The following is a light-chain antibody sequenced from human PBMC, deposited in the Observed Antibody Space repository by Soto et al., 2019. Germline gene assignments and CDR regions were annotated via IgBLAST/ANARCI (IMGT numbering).Light chain of an antibody. V-gene: IGKV3-20*01. CDR2: GAS. CDR1: QSVSSSS. CDR3: QQYGSSPYT. J-gene: IGKJ2*01. Sequence: EIVLTQSPGTLSLSPGERATLSCRASQSVSSSSLAWYQQKPGQAPRLLIYGASSRATGIPDTFSGSGSGTDYTLTISTLEPEDFAVFYCQQYGSSPYTCGQGTKLEIK.